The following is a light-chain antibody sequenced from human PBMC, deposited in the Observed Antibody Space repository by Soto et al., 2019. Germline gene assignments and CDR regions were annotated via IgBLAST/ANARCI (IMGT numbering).Light chain of an antibody. J-gene: IGLJ2*01. V-gene: IGLV2-11*01. CDR3: CSYAGSYTLV. Sequence: QSVLTQPASVSGSPGQSITISCTGTSSDVGNYNYVSWYQQHPGKAPKLMIYDVSKRPSGVPDRFSGSKSGNTASLTISGLQVEDEADYYCCSYAGSYTLVFGGWTKLTVL. CDR1: SSDVGNYNY. CDR2: DVS.